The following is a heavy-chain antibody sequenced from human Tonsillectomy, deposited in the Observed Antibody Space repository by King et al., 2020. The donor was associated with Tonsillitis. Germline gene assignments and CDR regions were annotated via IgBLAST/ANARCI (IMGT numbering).Heavy chain of an antibody. CDR3: TTQILFAVSCPASFSI. D-gene: IGHD2/OR15-2a*01. Sequence: QLVQSGAEVKKPGASVKVSCKVSGHRLSELFMHWVRQAPGKGLEWMGGFDPEDGERIYSQKFQGRVTMTEDTSTDTTYMELSSLRSEDTAVYYCTTQILFAVSCPASFSIWGQGTMVTVSS. CDR2: FDPEDGER. V-gene: IGHV1-24*01. CDR1: GHRLSELF. J-gene: IGHJ3*02.